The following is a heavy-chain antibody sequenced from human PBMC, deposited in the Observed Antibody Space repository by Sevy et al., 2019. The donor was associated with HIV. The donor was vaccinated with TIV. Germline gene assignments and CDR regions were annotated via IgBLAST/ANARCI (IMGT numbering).Heavy chain of an antibody. CDR2: ISYGGTT. Sequence: SETLSLTCTVSGGSVSSDFSYWNWVRQPPGKGLEYIGSISYGGTTSYNPSLKSRVTISLDTSKNHFSLKVNSVTAADTAIYYCAKRDYGDYVDYFDPWCQGTLVTVSS. J-gene: IGHJ5*02. CDR3: AKRDYGDYVDYFDP. V-gene: IGHV4-61*03. D-gene: IGHD4-17*01. CDR1: GGSVSSDFSY.